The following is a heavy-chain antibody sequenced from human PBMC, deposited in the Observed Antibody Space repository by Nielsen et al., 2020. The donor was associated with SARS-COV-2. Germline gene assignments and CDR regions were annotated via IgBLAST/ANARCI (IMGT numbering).Heavy chain of an antibody. CDR3: ARDLGGYCSSTSCSIYYGMDV. CDR2: IFTSGST. D-gene: IGHD2-2*01. V-gene: IGHV4-4*07. CDR1: GGSIRSYF. Sequence: SETLPLTCTVSGGSIRSYFWSWIRHPAGKGLEWIGRIFTSGSTNYNPSLKSRVTMSVDTSKNQFSLKLSSVTAADTAVYYCARDLGGYCSSTSCSIYYGMDVWGQGTTVTVSS. J-gene: IGHJ6*02.